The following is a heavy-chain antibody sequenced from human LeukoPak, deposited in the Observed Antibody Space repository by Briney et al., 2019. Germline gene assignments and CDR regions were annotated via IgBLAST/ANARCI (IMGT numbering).Heavy chain of an antibody. Sequence: SETLSLTCTVSGGSINSYWSWIRRPAGKGLEWIGRISGSGTITYNPALQSRLSISIDTSKNQFSLKLSSVTAADTAVYYCASSYYYDSSGYYPDAFDIWGQGTMVTVSS. V-gene: IGHV4-4*07. CDR3: ASSYYYDSSGYYPDAFDI. CDR1: GGSINSY. D-gene: IGHD3-22*01. CDR2: ISGSGTI. J-gene: IGHJ3*02.